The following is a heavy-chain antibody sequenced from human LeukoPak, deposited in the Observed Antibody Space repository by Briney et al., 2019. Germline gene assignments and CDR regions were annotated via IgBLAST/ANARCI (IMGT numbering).Heavy chain of an antibody. Sequence: ASVKVSCKASGYTFSTYGISWVRQAPGQGLEWMGIINPSGGSTSYAQKFQGRVTMTRDTSTSTVYMELSSLRSEDTAVYYCWAGLAAAGRNWFDPWGQGTLVTVSS. CDR1: GYTFSTYG. V-gene: IGHV1-46*01. CDR2: INPSGGST. D-gene: IGHD6-13*01. CDR3: WAGLAAAGRNWFDP. J-gene: IGHJ5*02.